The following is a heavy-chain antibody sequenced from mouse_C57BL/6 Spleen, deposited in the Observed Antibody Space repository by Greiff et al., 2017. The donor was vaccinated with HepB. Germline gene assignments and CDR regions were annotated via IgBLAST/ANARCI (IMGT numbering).Heavy chain of an antibody. V-gene: IGHV1-39*01. D-gene: IGHD1-1*01. CDR3: AREDYYGSSYYFDY. J-gene: IGHJ2*01. CDR1: GYSFTDYN. Sequence: LVESGPELVKPGASVKISCKASGYSFTDYNMNWVKQSNGKSLEWIGVINPNYGTTSYNQKFKGKATLTADQSSSTAYMQLSSLTSEDSAVYYCAREDYYGSSYYFDYWGQGTTLTVSS. CDR2: INPNYGTT.